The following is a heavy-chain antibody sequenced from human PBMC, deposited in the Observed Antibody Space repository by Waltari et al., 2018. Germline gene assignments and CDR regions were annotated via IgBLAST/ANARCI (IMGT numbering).Heavy chain of an antibody. CDR1: GFTFNNYW. V-gene: IGHV3-74*01. J-gene: IGHJ4*02. Sequence: EVQLVESGGGLVQPGGSLRLSCTTSGFTFNNYWMHWVRHDPGKGLLWVARINKDGSSTDYADSAKGRFTISRDNAKNTLYLQMSILRAEDTAVYYCVRDHSQISCGWLFKDWGRGTLVTVSS. D-gene: IGHD6-19*01. CDR3: VRDHSQISCGWLFKD. CDR2: INKDGSST.